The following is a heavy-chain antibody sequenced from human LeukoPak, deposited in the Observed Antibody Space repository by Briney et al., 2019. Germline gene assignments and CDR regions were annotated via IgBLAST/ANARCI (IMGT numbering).Heavy chain of an antibody. D-gene: IGHD5-18*01. CDR1: GGSISSYY. Sequence: PSETLSLTCTVSGGSISSYYWSWIRQPPGKGLEWIGYIYYSGSTNYKSSLKSRVTISVDTSKNQFSLKLSSVTAADTAVYYCARTTEGGYSYGYFYYYYMDVWGRGTTVTISS. CDR2: IYYSGST. CDR3: ARTTEGGYSYGYFYYYYMDV. V-gene: IGHV4-59*01. J-gene: IGHJ6*03.